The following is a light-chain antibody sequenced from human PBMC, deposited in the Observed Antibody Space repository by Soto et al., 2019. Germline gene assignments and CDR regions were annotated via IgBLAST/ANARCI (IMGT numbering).Light chain of an antibody. Sequence: DLVLTPSPDSLSVSPGARATFNCKSSESLLFNVNNNNYLAWYQQKLGQPPKLLIYWASARESGVPDRFSGSGSETNFTLTISSLQAEDVAVYYCQQYFATPLTFGGGTKVDNK. J-gene: IGKJ4*01. V-gene: IGKV4-1*01. CDR1: ESLLFNVNNNNY. CDR2: WAS. CDR3: QQYFATPLT.